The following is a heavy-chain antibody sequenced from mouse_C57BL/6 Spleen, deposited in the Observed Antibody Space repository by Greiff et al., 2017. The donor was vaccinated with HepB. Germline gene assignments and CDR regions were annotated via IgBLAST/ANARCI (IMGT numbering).Heavy chain of an antibody. D-gene: IGHD2-4*01. CDR2: ISDGGSYT. V-gene: IGHV5-4*01. CDR1: GFTFSSYA. Sequence: DVQLQESGGGLVKPGGSLKLSCAASGFTFSSYAMSWVRQTPEKRLEWVATISDGGSYTYYPDNVKGRFTISRDNAKNNLYLQMSHLKSEDTAMYYCARRENYDYDGAWFAYWGQGTLVTVSA. J-gene: IGHJ3*01. CDR3: ARRENYDYDGAWFAY.